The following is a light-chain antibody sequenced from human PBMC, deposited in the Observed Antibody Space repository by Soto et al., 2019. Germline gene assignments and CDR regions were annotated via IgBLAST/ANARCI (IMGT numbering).Light chain of an antibody. V-gene: IGKV3-11*01. CDR2: DAS. J-gene: IGKJ1*01. CDR1: QSVRNF. Sequence: EIVLTQSPATMSLSPGERATLSCRASQSVRNFLAWYQQKPGQAPRLLIYDASNRATGIPARFSGSGSGTDFTLTISSLEPEDFAVYYCQQRSSWPPTFGQGTKWIS. CDR3: QQRSSWPPT.